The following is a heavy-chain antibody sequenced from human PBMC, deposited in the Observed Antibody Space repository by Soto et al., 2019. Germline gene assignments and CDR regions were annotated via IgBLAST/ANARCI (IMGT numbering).Heavy chain of an antibody. CDR2: IIPILGET. V-gene: IGHV1-69*08. CDR3: ARGSWGSVVKGGVDY. D-gene: IGHD2-15*01. J-gene: IGHJ4*02. Sequence: QVQLVQSGAEVKKPGSSVKVSCKASGCTFSSYMISWVRQAPGQGLEWMGRIIPILGETNYAQKFQGRVTIITDKSTTTAYMELSSLKCEETDVSSWARGSWGSVVKGGVDYWGQGALVTVSS. CDR1: GCTFSSYM.